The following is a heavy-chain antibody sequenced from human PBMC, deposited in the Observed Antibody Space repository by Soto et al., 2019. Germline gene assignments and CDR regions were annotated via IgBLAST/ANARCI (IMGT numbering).Heavy chain of an antibody. Sequence: SGKVSCKASGYSFTRYDINLVRQATGQGLEWMGWMNPNSGNTGYAQKFQGRVTMTRNTSISTAYMELSSLRSEDTAVYYCARAEWYYDFWSGHLGFDIWGQGTMVTVSS. CDR1: GYSFTRYD. D-gene: IGHD3-3*01. CDR3: ARAEWYYDFWSGHLGFDI. J-gene: IGHJ3*02. CDR2: MNPNSGNT. V-gene: IGHV1-8*01.